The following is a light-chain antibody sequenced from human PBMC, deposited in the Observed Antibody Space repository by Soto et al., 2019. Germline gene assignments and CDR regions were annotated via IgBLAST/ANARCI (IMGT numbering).Light chain of an antibody. CDR2: ECS. CDR1: SSDVGSYNL. CDR3: CSYAVSSTFEVV. V-gene: IGLV2-23*03. Sequence: QSALTQPASVSGSPGQSITISCTGTSSDVGSYNLVSWYQHHPGKAPKLMIYECSKRPSGVSNRFSGSKSGNTASLTISGLQTEDEADYYGCSYAVSSTFEVVFVGGTKLTVL. J-gene: IGLJ2*01.